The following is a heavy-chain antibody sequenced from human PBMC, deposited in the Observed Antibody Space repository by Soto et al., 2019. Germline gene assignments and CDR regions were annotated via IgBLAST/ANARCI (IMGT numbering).Heavy chain of an antibody. CDR1: GYSFTSHD. J-gene: IGHJ4*02. D-gene: IGHD3-3*02. CDR2: INGANGNT. V-gene: IGHV1-3*01. Sequence: ASVKVSCKGYGYSFTSHDMHWVRQAPGQRLEWMGWINGANGNTKYSQKFQGRVTITRDTSATTVYMQLSSLRSEDTAVYYCAGSFHFWSTNYFDYWGQGTPVTSPQ. CDR3: AGSFHFWSTNYFDY.